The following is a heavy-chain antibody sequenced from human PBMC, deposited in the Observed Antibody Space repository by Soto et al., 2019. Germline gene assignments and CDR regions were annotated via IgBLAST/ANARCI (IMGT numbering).Heavy chain of an antibody. D-gene: IGHD6-13*01. J-gene: IGHJ4*02. CDR3: ARGSYSSSWYRVDY. Sequence: QVQLVQSGAEVKKPGSSVKVSCKASGGTFSSYAISWVRQAPGQGLEWMGGIIPIFGTANYAQKFQGRVTITADESTSPAYMELSSLRSEDTAVYYCARGSYSSSWYRVDYWGQGTLVTVSS. V-gene: IGHV1-69*01. CDR1: GGTFSSYA. CDR2: IIPIFGTA.